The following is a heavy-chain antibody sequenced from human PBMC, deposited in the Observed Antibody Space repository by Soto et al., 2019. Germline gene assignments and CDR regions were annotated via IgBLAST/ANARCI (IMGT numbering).Heavy chain of an antibody. Sequence: ASVKVSCKASGYTFTSYGISWVRLAPGQGLEWMGWISAYNGDTHYTQRLQGRVTMTTDTSTSTAYMELRGLRSDDTAVYYCARVRQLVGYCYYYMDVWGKGTTVTVSS. CDR2: ISAYNGDT. CDR3: ARVRQLVGYCYYYMDV. D-gene: IGHD6-6*01. CDR1: GYTFTSYG. J-gene: IGHJ6*03. V-gene: IGHV1-18*01.